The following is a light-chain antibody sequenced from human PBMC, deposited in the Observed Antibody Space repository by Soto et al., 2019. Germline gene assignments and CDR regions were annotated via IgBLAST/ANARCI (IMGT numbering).Light chain of an antibody. Sequence: QSLLTQPPSASGTPGQRVTISCSGSSSNIGSNTVNWYQQLPGTAPKLLIYNNNQRPSGVPDRFSGSKSGTSASLAISVLQSEDEADYYCAAWDDSLNGSYVFGTGTKVTVL. CDR2: NNN. V-gene: IGLV1-44*01. CDR1: SSNIGSNT. CDR3: AAWDDSLNGSYV. J-gene: IGLJ1*01.